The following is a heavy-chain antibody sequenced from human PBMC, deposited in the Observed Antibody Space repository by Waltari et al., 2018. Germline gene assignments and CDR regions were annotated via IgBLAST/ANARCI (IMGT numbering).Heavy chain of an antibody. CDR3: AGDRAIGLFFDY. CDR2: VYLSGKT. J-gene: IGHJ4*02. Sequence: QVQLQESGQGLVKPSGTLSLTCAVSGDSISGNYWWSWVRQSPEKGLVWIGQVYLSGKTHYNPSLHSRVTISVDKPKNQFSLNLNSVTAADTAVYYCAGDRAIGLFFDYWGRGTLVTVSS. D-gene: IGHD2-2*01. V-gene: IGHV4-4*02. CDR1: GDSISGNYW.